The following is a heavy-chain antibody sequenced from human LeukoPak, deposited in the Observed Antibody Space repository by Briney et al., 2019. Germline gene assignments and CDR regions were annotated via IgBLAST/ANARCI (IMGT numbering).Heavy chain of an antibody. CDR3: ARDRYCSGGSCFDY. CDR1: GGSISSSNW. J-gene: IGHJ4*02. Sequence: SETLSLTCAVSGGSISSSNWWSWVRQPPGNGLEWIGEIYHSGSTNYNPSLKSRVTISVDKSKNQFSLKLSSVTAADTAVYYCARDRYCSGGSCFDYWGQGTLVTVSS. D-gene: IGHD2-15*01. V-gene: IGHV4-4*02. CDR2: IYHSGST.